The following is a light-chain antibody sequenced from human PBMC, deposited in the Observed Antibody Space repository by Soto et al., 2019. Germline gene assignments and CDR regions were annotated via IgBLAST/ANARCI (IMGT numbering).Light chain of an antibody. CDR1: NSDIGAYDY. CDR2: EVT. Sequence: QSVLTQPASVSGSPGQSINISCTVSNSDIGAYDYVSWYQQHPGKPPTLLIYEVTFRASGVPNRFSGSNSGNTATLTISGLLTEDEADYYCGSYASATLIFGGGTQLTVL. J-gene: IGLJ2*01. V-gene: IGLV2-14*01. CDR3: GSYASATLI.